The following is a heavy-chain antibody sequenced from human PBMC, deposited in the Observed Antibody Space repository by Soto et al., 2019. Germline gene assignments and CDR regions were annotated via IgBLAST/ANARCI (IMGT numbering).Heavy chain of an antibody. CDR3: TRDWSAVIGTPFDL. CDR1: GFTFSAFD. J-gene: IGHJ3*01. CDR2: SSYDGDTK. D-gene: IGHD6-19*01. Sequence: QLQLVESGGGVVQPEKSLRLSCEASGFTFSAFDMHWVRQSPGKGLEWVATSSYDGDTKYYANSVKGRFTISRDNSRNTLELHMNSLRVEDTAMYYCTRDWSAVIGTPFDLWGQGKMVVVSS. V-gene: IGHV3-30-3*01.